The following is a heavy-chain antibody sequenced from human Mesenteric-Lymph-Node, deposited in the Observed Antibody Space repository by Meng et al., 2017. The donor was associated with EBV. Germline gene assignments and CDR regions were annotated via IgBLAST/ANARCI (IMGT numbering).Heavy chain of an antibody. Sequence: QVQLVHAGAGVKKPGASVKVSCKASGYTNYAMHWVRQAPGQRLEWMGWINAGNGNTEYSQKFQGRVTITTDTSASTAHMEVSSLRSEDTAVYYCATAYCGSDCYVHYLIEYWGQGTLVTVSS. J-gene: IGHJ4*02. CDR3: ATAYCGSDCYVHYLIEY. D-gene: IGHD2-21*02. V-gene: IGHV1-3*01. CDR2: INAGNGNT. CDR1: GYTNYA.